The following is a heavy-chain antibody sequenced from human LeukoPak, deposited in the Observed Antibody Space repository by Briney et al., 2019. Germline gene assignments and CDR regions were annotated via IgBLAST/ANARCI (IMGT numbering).Heavy chain of an antibody. V-gene: IGHV4-38-2*02. CDR1: DYSISSAYY. CDR3: ARDQAYCGGDCYFAF. Sequence: SETLSLTCAFSDYSISSAYYWGWIRPPPGKGLDGIGRIYQSGSTDYNPSLKSGVTISVDTSKNHCSLKLRSVTAADTAVYYCARDQAYCGGDCYFAFWGQGTLVTVSS. D-gene: IGHD2-21*02. J-gene: IGHJ4*02. CDR2: IYQSGST.